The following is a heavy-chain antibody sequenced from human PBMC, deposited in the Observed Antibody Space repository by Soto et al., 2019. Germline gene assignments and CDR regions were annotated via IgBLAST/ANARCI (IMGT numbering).Heavy chain of an antibody. Sequence: QVQQLESGPGLVKPWDTLSLTCTVSGAYVSDFSWSWIRQPAGKGLEWIGRITVNGITQYTPSFRSRVTMSMDTSRNQFSLKMDSVTAADTAVYYCARHGAAARPLSFFDSWGQGRLVTVSS. J-gene: IGHJ4*02. V-gene: IGHV4-4*07. CDR2: ITVNGIT. CDR3: ARHGAAARPLSFFDS. D-gene: IGHD6-6*01. CDR1: GAYVSDFS.